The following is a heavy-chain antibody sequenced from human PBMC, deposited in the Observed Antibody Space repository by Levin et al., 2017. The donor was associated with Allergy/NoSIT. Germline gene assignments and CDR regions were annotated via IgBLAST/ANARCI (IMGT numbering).Heavy chain of an antibody. Sequence: GESLKISCKVSGYTLTKLSMHWVRQAPGKGLEWMGGFDPEDGETIYAQKFQGRVTMTEDTSTDTAYMELSSLRSEDTAVYYCATGGVALGYWGQGTLVTVSS. CDR1: GYTLTKLS. CDR3: ATGGVALGY. J-gene: IGHJ4*02. V-gene: IGHV1-24*01. CDR2: FDPEDGET. D-gene: IGHD2-15*01.